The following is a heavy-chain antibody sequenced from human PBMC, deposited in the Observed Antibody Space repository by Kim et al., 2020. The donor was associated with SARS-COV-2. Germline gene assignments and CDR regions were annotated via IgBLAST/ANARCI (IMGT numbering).Heavy chain of an antibody. CDR3: ARDPDYGGDGVFLDF. CDR2: INPPGSET. V-gene: IGHV3-7*03. Sequence: GGSLRLSCTASGFTFSNYWMTWVRQAPGKGLQWVASINPPGSETYYDDSVKGRFSVSRQNAENSLYLQMNVLRAEDTALYYCARDPDYGGDGVFLDFWGQGTLVAVSS. J-gene: IGHJ4*02. D-gene: IGHD2-21*02. CDR1: GFTFSNYW.